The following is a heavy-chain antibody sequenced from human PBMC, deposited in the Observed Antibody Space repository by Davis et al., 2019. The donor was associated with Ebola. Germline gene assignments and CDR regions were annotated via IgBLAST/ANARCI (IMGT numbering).Heavy chain of an antibody. CDR3: ARGPSTLHYYGGNSFDH. J-gene: IGHJ4*02. CDR2: IYYSGST. CDR1: GGSISSYY. Sequence: SETLSLTCTVSGGSISSYYWSWIRQPPGKGLEWIGYIYYSGSTNYNPSLKSRVTISVDTSKNQFSLKLSSVTAADTAVYYCARGPSTLHYYGGNSFDHWGEGTLVTVSS. V-gene: IGHV4-59*12. D-gene: IGHD4-23*01.